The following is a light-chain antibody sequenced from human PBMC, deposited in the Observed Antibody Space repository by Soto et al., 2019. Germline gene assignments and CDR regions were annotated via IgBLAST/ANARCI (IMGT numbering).Light chain of an antibody. CDR3: QQYNDNWP. Sequence: DIQMTQSPSTLSASVGDRVTITCRASQSVSRWLAWYQQKPGKAPKLLIYKASTLESGVPSRFSGSGSGTEFTLAISSLQPDDSETNYCQQYNDNWPFGHGSKVDIK. J-gene: IGKJ1*01. V-gene: IGKV1-5*03. CDR2: KAS. CDR1: QSVSRW.